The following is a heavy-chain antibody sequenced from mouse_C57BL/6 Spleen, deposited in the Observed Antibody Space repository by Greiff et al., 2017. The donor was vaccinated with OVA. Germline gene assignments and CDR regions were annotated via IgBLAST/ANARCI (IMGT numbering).Heavy chain of an antibody. CDR2: INPGSGGT. J-gene: IGHJ3*01. Sequence: QVQLKESGAELVRPGTSVKVSCKASGYAFTNYLIEWVKQRPGQGLEWIGVINPGSGGTNYNEKFKGKATLTADKSSSTAYMQLSSLTSEDSAVYFCASDGYYPAWFAYWGQGTLVTVSA. CDR3: ASDGYYPAWFAY. V-gene: IGHV1-54*01. D-gene: IGHD2-3*01. CDR1: GYAFTNYL.